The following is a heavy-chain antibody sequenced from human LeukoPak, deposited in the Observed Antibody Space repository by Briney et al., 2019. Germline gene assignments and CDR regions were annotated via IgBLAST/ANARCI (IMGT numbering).Heavy chain of an antibody. V-gene: IGHV4-4*02. CDR3: ARDAPYCSSTSCPPGY. CDR2: IHHSGST. J-gene: IGHJ4*02. Sequence: PSETLSLTCAVSGGSISSSNWWSWVRQPPGKGLEWIEEIHHSGSTNYNPSLKSRVTISVDKSKNQFSLKLSSVTAADTAVYYCARDAPYCSSTSCPPGYWGRGTLVTVSS. CDR1: GGSISSSNW. D-gene: IGHD2-2*01.